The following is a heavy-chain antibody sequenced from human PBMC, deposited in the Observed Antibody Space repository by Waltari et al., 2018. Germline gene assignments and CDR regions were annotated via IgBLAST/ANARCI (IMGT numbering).Heavy chain of an antibody. J-gene: IGHJ1*01. CDR3: ARTWNWVYDS. D-gene: IGHD3-22*01. CDR1: GFPFSSYT. CDR2: VITGTDYK. V-gene: IGHV3-21*01. Sequence: EVRLVESGGGLVQPGGSLRLPCAASGFPFSSYTMNWVRLSPRKGLEWIASVITGTDYKFYADSVKDRFSISRDNAKNSLYLQMDSLTADDTALYYCARTWNWVYDSWGQGTPVTVSS.